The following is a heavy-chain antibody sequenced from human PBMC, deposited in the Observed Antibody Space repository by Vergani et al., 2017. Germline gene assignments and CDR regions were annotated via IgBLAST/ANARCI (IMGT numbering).Heavy chain of an antibody. J-gene: IGHJ3*01. CDR2: IDDKGKS. CDR3: VXRDFWVGPRTFDF. CDR1: GGSINPSSSF. D-gene: IGHD3-3*01. V-gene: IGHV4-39*02. Sequence: QLQLQESGPGLVKPSETLSLICTVSGGSINPSSSFWGWIRQSPGKGLEWIGEIDDKGKSICNPTLKSRVTISVDNSKRHFSLHVTSVTAADSAMYYCVXRDFWVGPRTFDFWGAGTPVTVSS.